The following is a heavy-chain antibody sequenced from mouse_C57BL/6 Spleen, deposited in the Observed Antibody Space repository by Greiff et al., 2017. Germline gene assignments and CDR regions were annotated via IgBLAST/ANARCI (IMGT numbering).Heavy chain of an antibody. Sequence: ESGPGLVKPSPSLSLTCSVTGYSITSGYYWNWIRQFPGNKLEWMGYISYDGSNNYNPSLKNRISITRDTSKNQFFLKLNSVTTEDTATYYCARARGVFDYWGQGTTLTVSS. J-gene: IGHJ2*01. V-gene: IGHV3-6*01. CDR1: GYSITSGYY. CDR2: ISYDGSN. CDR3: ARARGVFDY.